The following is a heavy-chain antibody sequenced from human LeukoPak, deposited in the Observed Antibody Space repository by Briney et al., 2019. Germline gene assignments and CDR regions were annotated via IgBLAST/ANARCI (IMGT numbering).Heavy chain of an antibody. J-gene: IGHJ3*02. V-gene: IGHV4-4*09. CDR3: ASYIAQHFYSMGAFDI. D-gene: IGHD3-3*02. Sequence: PSETLSLTCTVSGASIGSYFWSWIRQPPGKGLEWIGYIYTSGSTNYNPSLKGRVTISVDTSKNQFSLKLSSVTAADTAVYYCASYIAQHFYSMGAFDIWGQGTMVTVSS. CDR1: GASIGSYF. CDR2: IYTSGST.